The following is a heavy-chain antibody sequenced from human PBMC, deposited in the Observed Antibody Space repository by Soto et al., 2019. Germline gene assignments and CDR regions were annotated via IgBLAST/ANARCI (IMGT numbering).Heavy chain of an antibody. CDR3: ARESCSGGSCYPDAFDI. D-gene: IGHD2-15*01. J-gene: IGHJ3*02. CDR2: IIPIFGTA. CDR1: GGTFSSYA. V-gene: IGHV1-69*13. Sequence: SVKVSCKASGGTFSSYAISWLRQAPGQGLEWMGGIIPIFGTANYAQKFQGRVTITADESTSTAYMELSSLRSEDTAVYYCARESCSGGSCYPDAFDIWGQGTMVTVSS.